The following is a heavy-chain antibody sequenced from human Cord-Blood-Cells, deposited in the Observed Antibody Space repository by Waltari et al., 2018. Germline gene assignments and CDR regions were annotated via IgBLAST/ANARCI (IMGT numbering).Heavy chain of an antibody. CDR3: ARGYYDFWGGYEYFQH. CDR2: IFSNDEK. CDR1: GFSLSNARMG. J-gene: IGHJ1*01. V-gene: IGHV2-26*01. D-gene: IGHD3-3*01. Sequence: QVTLKESGPVLVKPTETLTLTCTVSGFSLSNARMGVSWIRQPPGKALEWLAHIFSNDEKSYSTSLKSRLTISKDTSKSQVVLTMTNMDPVDTATYYCARGYYDFWGGYEYFQHWGQGTLVTVSS.